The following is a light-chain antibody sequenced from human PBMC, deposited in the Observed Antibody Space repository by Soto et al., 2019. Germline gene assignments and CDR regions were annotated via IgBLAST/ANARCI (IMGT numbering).Light chain of an antibody. Sequence: QSALTQPASVSGSPGQSITISCTGTSRDVGSYNYVSWYQQRPGKAPRLMIYDVSDRPSGISIRFSGSKSGNTASLTISGLQAEDEAAYFCSSYTSSSTVVFGGGTKVPVL. CDR1: SRDVGSYNY. CDR3: SSYTSSSTVV. V-gene: IGLV2-14*01. CDR2: DVS. J-gene: IGLJ3*02.